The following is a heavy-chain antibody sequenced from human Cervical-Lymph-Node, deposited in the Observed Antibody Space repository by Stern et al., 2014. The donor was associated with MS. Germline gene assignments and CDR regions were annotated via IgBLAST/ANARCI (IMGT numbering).Heavy chain of an antibody. CDR1: GFTFSSYG. J-gene: IGHJ2*01. D-gene: IGHD4-17*01. Sequence: VQLLESGGGVVQPGRSLRLSCAASGFTFSSYGMHWVRQAPGKGLEWVAVIWYDGSNKYYADSVKGRFTISRDNSKNTLYLQMNSLRAEDTAMYYCARDRDYGDYGWYFDLWGRGTLVTVSS. CDR3: ARDRDYGDYGWYFDL. CDR2: IWYDGSNK. V-gene: IGHV3-33*01.